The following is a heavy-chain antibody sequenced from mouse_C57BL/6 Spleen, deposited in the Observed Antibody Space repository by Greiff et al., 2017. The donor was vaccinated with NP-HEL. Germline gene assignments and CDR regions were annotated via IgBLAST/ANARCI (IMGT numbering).Heavy chain of an antibody. V-gene: IGHV5-9-1*02. CDR3: TRGSNYEDYAMDY. D-gene: IGHD2-5*01. J-gene: IGHJ4*01. CDR1: GFTFSSYA. CDR2: ISSGGDYI. Sequence: EVMLVESGEGLVKPGGSLKLSCAASGFTFSSYAMSWVRQTPEKRLEWVAYISSGGDYIYYADTVKGRFTISRDNARNTLYLQMSSLKSEDTAMYYCTRGSNYEDYAMDYWGQGTSVTVSS.